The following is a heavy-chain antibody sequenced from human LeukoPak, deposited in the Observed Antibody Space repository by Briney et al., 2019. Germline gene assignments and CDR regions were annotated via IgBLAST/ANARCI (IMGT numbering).Heavy chain of an antibody. CDR1: GGSISRYY. Sequence: PSETLSLTCTVSGGSISRYYWSWIRQPPGKGLEWIGYIYYSGSTNYNPSLKSRVTISVDTSKNQFSLKLSSVTAADTAVYYCARTLSSWAFDYWGQGTLVTVSS. J-gene: IGHJ4*02. D-gene: IGHD6-13*01. V-gene: IGHV4-59*01. CDR2: IYYSGST. CDR3: ARTLSSWAFDY.